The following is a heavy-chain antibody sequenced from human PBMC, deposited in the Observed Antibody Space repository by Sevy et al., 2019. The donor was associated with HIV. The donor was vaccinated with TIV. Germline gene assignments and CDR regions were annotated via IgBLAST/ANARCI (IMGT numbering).Heavy chain of an antibody. CDR1: GGSISSSSYY. D-gene: IGHD4-17*01. Sequence: SETLSLTCTVSGGSISSSSYYWGWIRQPPGKGLEWIGSIYYSGSTYYNPSLKSRVTISVDTSKNQFSLKLSSVTAADTAVYYCASRTVTTNYFDYWGLGTLVTVSS. CDR2: IYYSGST. CDR3: ASRTVTTNYFDY. V-gene: IGHV4-39*01. J-gene: IGHJ4*02.